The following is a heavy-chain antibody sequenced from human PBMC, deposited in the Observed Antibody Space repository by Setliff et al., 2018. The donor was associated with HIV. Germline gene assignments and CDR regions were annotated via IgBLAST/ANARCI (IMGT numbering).Heavy chain of an antibody. V-gene: IGHV4-4*09. D-gene: IGHD6-13*01. Sequence: SETLSLTCTVSVGSISSYYWRWLRQSPGKGLEWIGYIYTSGSTNYNPSLKSRVTISGDTSKNQFSLKLSSVTAADTAVYYCARELRQQLTLNWLDPWGQGATVTVSS. CDR1: VGSISSYY. CDR3: ARELRQQLTLNWLDP. J-gene: IGHJ5*01. CDR2: IYTSGST.